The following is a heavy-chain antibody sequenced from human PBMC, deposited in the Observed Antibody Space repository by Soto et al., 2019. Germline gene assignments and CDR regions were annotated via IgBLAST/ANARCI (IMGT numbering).Heavy chain of an antibody. D-gene: IGHD2-2*01. Sequence: QVQLQQWGAGLLKPSETLSLTCAVYGGSFSGYYWSWIRQPPGKGLEWIGEINHSGSTNYNPFLKSRVTISVDTSKNQFSLKLSSVTAADTAVYYCARGGRYCSSTCCPKGATIDYWGQGTLVTVSS. CDR1: GGSFSGYY. CDR3: ARGGRYCSSTCCPKGATIDY. V-gene: IGHV4-34*01. J-gene: IGHJ4*02. CDR2: INHSGST.